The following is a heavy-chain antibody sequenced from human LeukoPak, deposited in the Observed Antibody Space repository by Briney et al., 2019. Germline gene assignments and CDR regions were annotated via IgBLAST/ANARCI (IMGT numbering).Heavy chain of an antibody. J-gene: IGHJ4*02. V-gene: IGHV3-74*01. Sequence: GGSLRLYCAASGFTFSSYWMHWVRQAPGKGLVWVSRINSDGSSTSYADSVKGRFTISRDNAKNTLYLQMNSLRAEDTAVYYCARDNYDYVWGSYRYYDYWGQGTLVTVSS. CDR2: INSDGSST. CDR3: ARDNYDYVWGSYRYYDY. D-gene: IGHD3-16*02. CDR1: GFTFSSYW.